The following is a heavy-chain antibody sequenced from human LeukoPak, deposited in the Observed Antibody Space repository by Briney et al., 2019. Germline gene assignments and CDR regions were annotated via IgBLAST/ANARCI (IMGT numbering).Heavy chain of an antibody. J-gene: IGHJ4*02. CDR1: GGSFSGYY. Sequence: SETLSLTCAVYGGSFSGYYWSWIRQPPGKGLEWIGEINHSGSTNHNPSLKSRVTISVDTSKNQFSLKLSSVTAADTAVYYCASQNYWGQGTLVTVSS. V-gene: IGHV4-34*01. CDR3: ASQNY. CDR2: INHSGST.